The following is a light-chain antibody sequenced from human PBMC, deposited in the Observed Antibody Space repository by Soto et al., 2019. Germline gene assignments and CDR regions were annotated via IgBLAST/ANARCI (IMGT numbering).Light chain of an antibody. CDR3: KERGPWTRVN. CDR2: DAS. J-gene: IGKJ2*01. V-gene: IGKV3-11*01. CDR1: QSVSSY. Sequence: EIVLTQAPATLSLSPGESATLSCRASQSVSSYLAWYQQKPGQAPRLLIYDASNRATGITVRFSGSGYGKDLDLTNSRLETEHFDVYYCKERGPWTRVNFGQGTKQEIK.